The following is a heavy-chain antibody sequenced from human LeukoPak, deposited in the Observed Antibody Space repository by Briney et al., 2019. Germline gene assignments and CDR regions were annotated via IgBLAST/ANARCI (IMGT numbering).Heavy chain of an antibody. D-gene: IGHD3-22*01. Sequence: GGSLRLSCAASGFAVSSNYMSWVRQAPGKGLEWVSVIYSGGSTYYADSVKGRFTISRDNAKNSLYLQMNSLRAEDTAVYFCAGGRGWLVDYWGQGTRVTVSS. CDR2: IYSGGST. J-gene: IGHJ4*02. CDR1: GFAVSSNY. CDR3: AGGRGWLVDY. V-gene: IGHV3-66*01.